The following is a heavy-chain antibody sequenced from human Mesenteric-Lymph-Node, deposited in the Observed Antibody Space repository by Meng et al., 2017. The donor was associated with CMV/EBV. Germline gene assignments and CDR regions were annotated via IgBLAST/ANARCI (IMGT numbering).Heavy chain of an antibody. CDR2: ISGSGFTI. Sequence: FTFSSYFMTWIRQAPGKGLEWVSYISGSGFTIYYADSVKDRFTISRDNAKNSLYLQMNGLRAEDTALYYCARSDIAVVPSSQPFDYWGQGTLVTVSS. V-gene: IGHV3-11*04. CDR1: FTFSSYF. CDR3: ARSDIAVVPSSQPFDY. D-gene: IGHD2-2*01. J-gene: IGHJ4*02.